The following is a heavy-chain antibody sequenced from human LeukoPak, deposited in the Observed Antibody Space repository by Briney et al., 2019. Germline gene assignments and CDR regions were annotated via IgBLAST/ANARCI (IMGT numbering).Heavy chain of an antibody. V-gene: IGHV4-30-4*01. CDR3: AWLSYCGGDCYHDY. J-gene: IGHJ4*02. CDR2: IYYSGST. Sequence: SETLSLTCTVSGGSISSGDYYWGWIRQPPGKGLEWIGYIYYSGSTYYNPSLKSRVTISVDTSKNQFSLKLSSVTAADTAVYYCAWLSYCGGDCYHDYWGQGTLVTVSS. CDR1: GGSISSGDYY. D-gene: IGHD2-21*02.